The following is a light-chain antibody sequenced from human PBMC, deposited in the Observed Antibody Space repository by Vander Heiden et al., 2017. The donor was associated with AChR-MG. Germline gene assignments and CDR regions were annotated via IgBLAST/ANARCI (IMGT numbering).Light chain of an antibody. Sequence: DIQMTQSPSSLSASVGDRVTITCRASQSINTYLDWYQQKPGRAPKLLIYAASNLQGGVPARFSGSGSGTDFTLTISSLQAEDVAAYYCQQSYSAPPTFGQGTTVEIK. CDR3: QQSYSAPPT. CDR1: QSINTY. CDR2: AAS. V-gene: IGKV1-39*01. J-gene: IGKJ1*01.